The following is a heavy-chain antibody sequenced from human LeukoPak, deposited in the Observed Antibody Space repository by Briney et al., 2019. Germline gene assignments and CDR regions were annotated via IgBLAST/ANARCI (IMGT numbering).Heavy chain of an antibody. J-gene: IGHJ5*02. CDR2: MNPNSGNT. D-gene: IGHD5-18*01. V-gene: IGHV1-8*01. CDR3: ARDNSYGDITWWFDP. Sequence: ASVKVSCKASGYTFTSYDINWVRQATGQGLEWMGWMNPNSGNTGYAQKFQGRVTMTRDTSTSTVYMELSSLRSEDTAVYYCARDNSYGDITWWFDPWGQGTLVTVSS. CDR1: GYTFTSYD.